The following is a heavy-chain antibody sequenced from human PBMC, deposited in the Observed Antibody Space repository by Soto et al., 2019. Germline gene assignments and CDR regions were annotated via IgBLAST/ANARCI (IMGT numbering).Heavy chain of an antibody. CDR1: DGSIRTSTYY. V-gene: IGHV4-39*01. J-gene: IGHJ4*02. D-gene: IGHD3-16*01. CDR3: ARHSLRRLTFGGVISPDFDY. CDR2: MYYSGST. Sequence: PSETLSLTCTVSDGSIRTSTYYWGWIRQPPGKGLEWIGTMYYSGSTYYNPPLKSRVTISVDPSRNQFSLNLSSVTAADTVVFYWARHSLRRLTFGGVISPDFDYWGLGILVTVSS.